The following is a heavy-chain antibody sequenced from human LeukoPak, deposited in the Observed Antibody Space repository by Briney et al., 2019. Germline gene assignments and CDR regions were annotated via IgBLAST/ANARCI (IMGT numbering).Heavy chain of an antibody. Sequence: GGSLRLSCAASGFTFSAYAMSWVRQAPGKGLEWVSAISGSGGSTYYADSVKGRFTISRDNSKNTLYLQMNSLRAEDTAVYYCAKARIYSGYDYALFDYWGQGTLVTVSS. J-gene: IGHJ4*02. CDR3: AKARIYSGYDYALFDY. CDR2: ISGSGGST. D-gene: IGHD5-12*01. CDR1: GFTFSAYA. V-gene: IGHV3-23*01.